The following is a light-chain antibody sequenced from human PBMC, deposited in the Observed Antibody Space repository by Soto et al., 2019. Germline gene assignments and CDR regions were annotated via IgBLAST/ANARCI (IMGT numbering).Light chain of an antibody. CDR1: QSVSSN. Sequence: EIVMTQSPATLSVSPGERATLSCRASQSVSSNLAWYQQKPAQAPRLLIYGASTRANGIPATFSGSGSGTEFTLTISSLQSEDFAVYYCQQYNNWPHTFGQRTKLEIK. CDR3: QQYNNWPHT. J-gene: IGKJ2*01. V-gene: IGKV3-15*01. CDR2: GAS.